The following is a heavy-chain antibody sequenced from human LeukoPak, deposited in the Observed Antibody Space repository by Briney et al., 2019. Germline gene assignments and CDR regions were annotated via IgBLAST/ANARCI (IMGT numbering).Heavy chain of an antibody. CDR1: GFTFSSYS. D-gene: IGHD6-19*01. CDR2: ISSSSSYI. J-gene: IGHJ4*02. CDR3: ARGAVVAGTVSIDY. V-gene: IGHV3-21*01. Sequence: GGSLRLSCAASGFTFSSYSMNWVRQAPGKGLEWVSSISSSSSYIYYADSVKGRFTISRDNAKNSLYLQMNSLRAEDTAVYYCARGAVVAGTVSIDYWGQGTLVTVSS.